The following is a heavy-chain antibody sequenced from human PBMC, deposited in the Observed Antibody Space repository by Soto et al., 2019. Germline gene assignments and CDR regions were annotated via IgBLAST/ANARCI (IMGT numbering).Heavy chain of an antibody. CDR3: AVYTYYYDSSGYFFDY. CDR1: CYTFTSYG. Sequence: ASVKVSFKASCYTFTSYGISWVRQAPGQGPEWMGWISAYNGNTNYAQKLQGRVTMTTDTSTSTACMELRSLRSDDTAVYYCAVYTYYYDSSGYFFDYWGQGTLVTVSS. D-gene: IGHD3-22*01. V-gene: IGHV1-18*01. J-gene: IGHJ4*02. CDR2: ISAYNGNT.